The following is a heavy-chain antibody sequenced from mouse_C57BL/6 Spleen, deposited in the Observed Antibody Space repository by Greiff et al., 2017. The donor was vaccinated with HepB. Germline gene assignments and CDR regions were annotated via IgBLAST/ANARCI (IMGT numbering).Heavy chain of an antibody. CDR2: IRNKANGYTT. CDR1: GFTFTDYY. CDR3: ARYNQGYAMDY. V-gene: IGHV7-3*01. Sequence: EVKLMESGGGLVQPGGSLSLSCAASGFTFTDYYMSWVRQPPGKALEWLGFIRNKANGYTTEYSASVKGRFTISRDNSQSILYLQMNALRAEDSATYYCARYNQGYAMDYWGQGTSVTVSS. J-gene: IGHJ4*01.